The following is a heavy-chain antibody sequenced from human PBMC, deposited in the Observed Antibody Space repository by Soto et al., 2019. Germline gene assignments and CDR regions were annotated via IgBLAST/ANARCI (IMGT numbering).Heavy chain of an antibody. CDR2: IWYDGSNK. J-gene: IGHJ6*02. Sequence: QVQLVESGGGVVQPGRSLRLSCAASGFTFSSYGMHWVRQAPGKGLEWVAVIWYDGSNKYYADSVKGRFTISRDNSKNTRYLQMNSLRADDTAVYYCAREPLPGRYGMDVWGQGTTVTVSS. CDR3: AREPLPGRYGMDV. CDR1: GFTFSSYG. V-gene: IGHV3-33*01.